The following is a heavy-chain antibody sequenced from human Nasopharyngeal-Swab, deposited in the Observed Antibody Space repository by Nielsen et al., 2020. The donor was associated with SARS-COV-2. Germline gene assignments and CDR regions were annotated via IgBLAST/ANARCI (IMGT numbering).Heavy chain of an antibody. D-gene: IGHD3-10*01. J-gene: IGHJ4*02. CDR3: AREGSDGSGPGDFDY. CDR2: INTNTGNP. Sequence: WVRQAPGQGLEWMGWINTNTGNPTYAQGFTGRFVFSLDTSVSTAYLQISSLKAEDTAVYYCAREGSDGSGPGDFDYWGQGTLVNVSS. V-gene: IGHV7-4-1*02.